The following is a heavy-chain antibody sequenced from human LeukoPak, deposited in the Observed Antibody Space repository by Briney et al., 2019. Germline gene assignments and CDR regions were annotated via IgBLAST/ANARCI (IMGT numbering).Heavy chain of an antibody. CDR2: VYYSGST. V-gene: IGHV4-59*08. CDR1: GGSISIYY. D-gene: IGHD1-26*01. Sequence: SETLSLTCTVSGGSISIYYWTWIRQPPGKGLEWIGNVYYSGSTNYNPSLKSRLTISVHTSKNQFSLKLNSMTAADTAVYYCARGQLVGATNWFDTWGQGTLVTVSS. CDR3: ARGQLVGATNWFDT. J-gene: IGHJ5*02.